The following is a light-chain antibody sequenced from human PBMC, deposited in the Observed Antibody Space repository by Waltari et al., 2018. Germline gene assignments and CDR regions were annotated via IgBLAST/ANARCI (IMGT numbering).Light chain of an antibody. V-gene: IGLV1-44*01. Sequence: QSELTQPPSASGTAGQTVTFSCSGDNSNIGSNEISWYQQFPGTAPQLLIYSDHQRPSGVPDRFSGSKSGTSASLTISGLQSEDEATYYCATWDDSLNDPVFGGGTKLTVL. J-gene: IGLJ3*02. CDR2: SDH. CDR3: ATWDDSLNDPV. CDR1: NSNIGSNE.